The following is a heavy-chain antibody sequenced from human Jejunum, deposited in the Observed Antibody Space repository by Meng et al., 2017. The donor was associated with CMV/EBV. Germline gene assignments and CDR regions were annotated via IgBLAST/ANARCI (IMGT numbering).Heavy chain of an antibody. V-gene: IGHV1-46*01. D-gene: IGHD6-19*01. CDR2: INPTGGST. CDR1: GYTLTTYQ. J-gene: IGHJ4*02. CDR3: ARVLVAGRAEYHY. Sequence: KASGYTLTTYQMHWLRQAPGQGLEWMGIINPTGGSTSYAQKFQGRVTMTRDTSTNTVYLELSSLRSDDTAVYYCARVLVAGRAEYHYWGQGTLVTVSS.